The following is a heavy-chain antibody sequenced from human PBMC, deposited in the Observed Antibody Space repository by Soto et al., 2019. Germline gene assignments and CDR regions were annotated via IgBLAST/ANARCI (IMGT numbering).Heavy chain of an antibody. Sequence: QVQLVESGGGVVQPGRSLRLSCAASGFTFSSYAMHWVRQAPGKGLEWVAVISYDGSNKYYADSVKGRFTISRDNSKNTLYLQMNSLRAEDTAVYYCARDQVVVVVDATHDAFAICGHGTMVTVSA. J-gene: IGHJ3*02. CDR3: ARDQVVVVVDATHDAFAI. D-gene: IGHD2-15*01. CDR2: ISYDGSNK. V-gene: IGHV3-30-3*01. CDR1: GFTFSSYA.